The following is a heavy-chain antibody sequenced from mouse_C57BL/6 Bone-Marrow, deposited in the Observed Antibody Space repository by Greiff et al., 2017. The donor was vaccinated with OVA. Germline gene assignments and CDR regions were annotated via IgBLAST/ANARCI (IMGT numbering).Heavy chain of an antibody. V-gene: IGHV1-52*01. D-gene: IGHD1-1*01. CDR2: IDPSDSET. CDR1: GYTFTSYW. Sequence: VQLQQPGAELVRPGSSVKLSCKASGYTFTSYWMHWVKQRPIQGLEWIGNIDPSDSETHYNQKFKDKATLTVDKSSSTAYMQLSSLTSEDSAVYYCARFLIYYYGRAGYFDYWGQGTTLTVSS. CDR3: ARFLIYYYGRAGYFDY. J-gene: IGHJ2*01.